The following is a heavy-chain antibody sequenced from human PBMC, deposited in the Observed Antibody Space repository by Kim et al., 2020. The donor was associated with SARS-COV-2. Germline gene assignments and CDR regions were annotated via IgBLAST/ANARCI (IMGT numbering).Heavy chain of an antibody. D-gene: IGHD3-10*01. J-gene: IGHJ4*02. V-gene: IGHV1-69*13. CDR3: ARGWSPAGDGSGSYYVY. Sequence: SVKVSCKASGDTFSKYTISWVRQAPGQGLEWMGGIIPIFGKSNYAQKFQGRVSITADESMSTAYMELSRLRSGDTAMYYCARGWSPAGDGSGSYYVYWGQGTLVTVSS. CDR1: GDTFSKYT. CDR2: IIPIFGKS.